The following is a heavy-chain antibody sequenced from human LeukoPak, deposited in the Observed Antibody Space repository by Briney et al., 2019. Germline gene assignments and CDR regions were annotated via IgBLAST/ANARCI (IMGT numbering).Heavy chain of an antibody. Sequence: GGSLRLSCAASGFTFDDYAMHWVRQAPGKGLEWVSGISWNSGSIGYADSVKGRFTISRDNAKNSLYLQMNSLRAEDTALYYCAKDMGSGSSFDYWGQGTLVTVSS. D-gene: IGHD1-26*01. J-gene: IGHJ4*02. CDR1: GFTFDDYA. CDR2: ISWNSGSI. CDR3: AKDMGSGSSFDY. V-gene: IGHV3-9*01.